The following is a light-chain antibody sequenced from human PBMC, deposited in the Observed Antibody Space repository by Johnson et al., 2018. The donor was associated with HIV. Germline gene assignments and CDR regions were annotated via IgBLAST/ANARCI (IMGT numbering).Light chain of an antibody. CDR3: GTWDSSLSAYV. J-gene: IGLJ1*01. CDR2: ENY. V-gene: IGLV1-51*02. Sequence: VLTQPPSVSAAPGQKVTISCSGSSSNIGNNFVSWYQQFPGAAPKLLIFENYKRPSGIPDRFSGSRSGTSATLAITGLQTGDEADYYCGTWDSSLSAYVFGTGTKVTVL. CDR1: SSNIGNNF.